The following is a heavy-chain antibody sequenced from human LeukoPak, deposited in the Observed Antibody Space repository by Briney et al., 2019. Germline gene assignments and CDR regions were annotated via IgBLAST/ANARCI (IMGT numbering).Heavy chain of an antibody. CDR2: IYHSGTT. CDR3: ARLPSGGGHFDF. V-gene: IGHV4-59*08. D-gene: IGHD2-15*01. CDR1: GDSISGYY. J-gene: IGHJ4*02. Sequence: SETLPLTCTVSGDSISGYYWSWIRQPPGKGLEYIGYIYHSGTTNYSPSLKSRVTILVDTSKNQFSLKLSSVAAADTAVYYCARLPSGGGHFDFWGQGILVTVSS.